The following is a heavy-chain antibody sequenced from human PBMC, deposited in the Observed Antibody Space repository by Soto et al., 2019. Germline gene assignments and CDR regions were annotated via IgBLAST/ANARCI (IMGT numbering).Heavy chain of an antibody. CDR2: ISGSGGST. J-gene: IGHJ6*03. Sequence: GGSLRLSCAASGFTFSSYAMSWVRQAPGKGLEWVSAISGSGGSTYYADSVKGRFTIPRDNSKNTLYLQMNSLRAEDTAVYYCAKSGVATTLFYYYYMDVWGKGTTVTVSS. V-gene: IGHV3-23*01. CDR3: AKSGVATTLFYYYYMDV. D-gene: IGHD5-12*01. CDR1: GFTFSSYA.